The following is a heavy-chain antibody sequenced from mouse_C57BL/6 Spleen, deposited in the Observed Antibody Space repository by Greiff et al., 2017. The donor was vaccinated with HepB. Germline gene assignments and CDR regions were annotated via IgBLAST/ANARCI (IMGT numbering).Heavy chain of an antibody. V-gene: IGHV14-4*01. CDR1: GFNIKDDY. Sequence: VQLQQSGAELVRPGASVKLSCTASGFNIKDDYMHWVKQRPEQGLEWIGWIDPENGDTEYASKFQGKATITADTSSNTAYLQLSSLTSEDTAVYYCTKSNHGYFDVWGTGTTVTVSS. CDR3: TKSNHGYFDV. D-gene: IGHD2-5*01. CDR2: IDPENGDT. J-gene: IGHJ1*03.